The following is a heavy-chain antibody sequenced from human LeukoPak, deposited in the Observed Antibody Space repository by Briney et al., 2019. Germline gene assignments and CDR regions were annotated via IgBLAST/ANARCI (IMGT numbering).Heavy chain of an antibody. CDR1: GFTFDDYG. Sequence: GGSLRLSCAASGFTFDDYGMSWVRQAPGKGLEWVSGINWNGGSTGYADSVKGRFTISRDNAKNSLYLQMDSLRAEDTALYYCARVADYGGNSDYDYWGQGTLVTVSS. V-gene: IGHV3-20*04. CDR3: ARVADYGGNSDYDY. J-gene: IGHJ4*02. CDR2: INWNGGST. D-gene: IGHD4-23*01.